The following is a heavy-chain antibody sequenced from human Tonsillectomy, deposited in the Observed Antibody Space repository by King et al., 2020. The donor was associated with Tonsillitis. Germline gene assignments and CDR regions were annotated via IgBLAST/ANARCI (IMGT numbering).Heavy chain of an antibody. CDR3: ARYNYVCGFDY. Sequence: VQLVESGGGLVQPGGSLRLSCAASGFTFSNYSMGWVRQAPGKGLDWVSAVSGSGGTTYYTDSVKGRFTISRDNSKNTLFLQMSSLRADDTAVYYCARYNYVCGFDYWGQGTLVTVSS. J-gene: IGHJ4*02. D-gene: IGHD5-18*01. CDR1: GFTFSNYS. CDR2: VSGSGGTT. V-gene: IGHV3-23*04.